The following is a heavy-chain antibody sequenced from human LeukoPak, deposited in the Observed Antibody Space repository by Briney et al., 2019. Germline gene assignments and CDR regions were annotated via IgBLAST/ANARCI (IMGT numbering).Heavy chain of an antibody. D-gene: IGHD6-6*01. CDR2: ISSSGSTI. CDR3: ARTSASSVL. V-gene: IGHV3-48*03. J-gene: IGHJ4*02. CDR1: GFTFSSYE. Sequence: GGSLRLSCAASGFTFSSYEMNWVRQAPGKGLEWVSYISSSGSTIYYADSVKGRFTISRDNAKNSLFLQMNSLRAEDTAVYYCARTSASSVLWGQGTLVTVSA.